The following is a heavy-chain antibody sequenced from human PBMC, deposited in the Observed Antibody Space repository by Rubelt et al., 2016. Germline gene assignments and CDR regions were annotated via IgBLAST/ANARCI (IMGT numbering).Heavy chain of an antibody. CDR3: TRNNLWGRDY. J-gene: IGHJ4*02. CDR2: VVNDESAT. V-gene: IGHV3-7*04. Sequence: EVQLVESGGGLVQPGGSLKLSCAASGFTFSGSAMHWVRQASGKGLEWVANVVNDESATYSVDSVMGRFTISRDNAKNTVYLQMNSLRVEDTAVYYCTRNNLWGRDYWGQGTLVTVSS. D-gene: IGHD7-27*01. CDR1: GFTFSGSA.